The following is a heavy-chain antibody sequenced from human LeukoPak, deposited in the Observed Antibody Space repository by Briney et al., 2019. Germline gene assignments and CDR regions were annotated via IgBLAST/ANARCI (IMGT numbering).Heavy chain of an antibody. D-gene: IGHD3-22*01. CDR1: GFTVNSNY. J-gene: IGHJ4*02. CDR2: IYSGGST. CDR3: ARGGYDSSGYYYYFDF. V-gene: IGHV3-53*01. Sequence: GGSLRLSCAASGFTVNSNYMSWVRQAPGKGLEWVSTIYSGGSTYSTGSLKGRFTISRDNSKNTVYLQMNSLRAEDTAVYYCARGGYDSSGYYYYFDFWGQGTLVTVPS.